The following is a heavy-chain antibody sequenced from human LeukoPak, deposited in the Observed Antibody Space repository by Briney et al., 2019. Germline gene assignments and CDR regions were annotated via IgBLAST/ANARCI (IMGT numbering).Heavy chain of an antibody. CDR3: ARGEYVVRGAYGYFDL. CDR2: IISMFGIA. V-gene: IGHV1-69*04. D-gene: IGHD3-10*01. J-gene: IGHJ2*01. Sequence: SVKVSCKASGGTFSSYVISWVRQAPGQGLEWMGKIISMFGIANYAQKFQGRVTITADKSTSTVYMELSSLRSEDTAVYYCARGEYVVRGAYGYFDLWGRGTLDTVSS. CDR1: GGTFSSYV.